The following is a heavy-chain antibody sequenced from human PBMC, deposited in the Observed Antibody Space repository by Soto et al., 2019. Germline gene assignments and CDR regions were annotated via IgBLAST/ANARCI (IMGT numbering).Heavy chain of an antibody. V-gene: IGHV4-39*02. CDR2: IHYSGTT. CDR1: GGSVSGSNNY. Sequence: QLQLQESGPGLVKPSETLSLSCTFSGGSVSGSNNYWGWIRQPPGKGLEWIGSIHYSGTTYYKSTLRSRLTISVDTSKNRFSLSLTSVTTADTAVYFCARKDFWTNGPDLWGQGTLVTVSS. J-gene: IGHJ5*02. CDR3: ARKDFWTNGPDL. D-gene: IGHD3-3*01.